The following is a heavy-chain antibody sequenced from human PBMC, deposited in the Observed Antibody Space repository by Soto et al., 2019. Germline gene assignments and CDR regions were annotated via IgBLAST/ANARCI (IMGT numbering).Heavy chain of an antibody. CDR2: ISGDGVTT. CDR3: AREYYGLLTGYYTDY. V-gene: IGHV3-74*01. CDR1: GFPFSSYW. Sequence: EVQLVESGGDLVQRGGSLRLSCAASGFPFSSYWMHWVRHTPGKGLDWVARISGDGVTTYYAYSVTGRFTVSRDNAKNTLSLQISGLRAEDTAVYYCAREYYGLLTGYYTDYWGQGTLVYVSA. J-gene: IGHJ4*02. D-gene: IGHD3-9*01.